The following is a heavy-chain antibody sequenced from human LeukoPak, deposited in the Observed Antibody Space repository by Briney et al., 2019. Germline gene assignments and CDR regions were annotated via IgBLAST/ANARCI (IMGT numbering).Heavy chain of an antibody. J-gene: IGHJ4*02. CDR2: IYHSGST. CDR1: GYSISSGYY. D-gene: IGHD3-10*01. Sequence: SETLSLTCAVSGYSISSGYYWGWIGQPPGKGLEWIGSIYHSGSTYYNPSLKSRVTISVDTSKNQFSLKLSSVTAADTAVYYCARCGLVRGLNDYWGQGTLVTVSS. V-gene: IGHV4-38-2*01. CDR3: ARCGLVRGLNDY.